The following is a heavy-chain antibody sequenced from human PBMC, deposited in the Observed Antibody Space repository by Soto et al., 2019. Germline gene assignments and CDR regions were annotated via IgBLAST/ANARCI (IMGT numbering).Heavy chain of an antibody. CDR3: ARDSPRYSGYDVRSLIDY. D-gene: IGHD5-12*01. CDR2: TYYRSRWYN. CDR1: GDSVSSNSAA. V-gene: IGHV6-1*01. Sequence: SQTLSLTCAISGDSVSSNSAAWNWIRQSPSGGLEWLGRTYYRSRWYNDYAVSVRSRITINPDTSKNQFSLHLNSVTPEDTAVYYCARDSPRYSGYDVRSLIDYWGQGTLVTVSS. J-gene: IGHJ4*02.